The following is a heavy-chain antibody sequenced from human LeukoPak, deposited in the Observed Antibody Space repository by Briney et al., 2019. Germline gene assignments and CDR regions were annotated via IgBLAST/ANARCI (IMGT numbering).Heavy chain of an antibody. V-gene: IGHV3-23*01. D-gene: IGHD3-3*01. CDR1: GFTFSSYA. CDR2: ISGSGGST. CDR3: AKDSNRGYDFWSGPFDY. J-gene: IGHJ4*02. Sequence: GGSLRLSCAGSGFTFSSYAMSWVRQAPGKGLEWVSAISGSGGSTYYADSVKGRFTISRDNSKNTLYLQMNSLRAEDTAVYYCAKDSNRGYDFWSGPFDYWGQGTLVTVSS.